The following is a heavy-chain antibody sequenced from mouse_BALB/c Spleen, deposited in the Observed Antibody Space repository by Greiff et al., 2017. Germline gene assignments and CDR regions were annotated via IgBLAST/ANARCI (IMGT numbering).Heavy chain of an antibody. D-gene: IGHD1-1*01. CDR3: ARDHDYYGSSYDWFAY. Sequence: EVHLVESGGGLVKPGGSLKLSCAASGFTFSSYAMSWVRQSPEKRLEWVAEISSGGSYTYYPDTVTGRFTISRDNAKNTLYLEMSSLRSEDTAMYYCARDHDYYGSSYDWFAYWGQGTLVTVSA. CDR2: ISSGGSYT. V-gene: IGHV5-9-4*01. CDR1: GFTFSSYA. J-gene: IGHJ3*01.